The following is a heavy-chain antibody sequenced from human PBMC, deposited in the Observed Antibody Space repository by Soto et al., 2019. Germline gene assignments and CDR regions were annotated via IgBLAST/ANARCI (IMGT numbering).Heavy chain of an antibody. V-gene: IGHV1-2*04. J-gene: IGHJ6*02. CDR2: INPNSGGT. Sequence: EASVKVSCKASGYTFTGYYMHWVQQVPGQGLEWMGWINPNSGGTNYAQKFQGWVTMTRDTSISTAYMELSRLRSDDTAVYYCARGRRPDVDIVATIGPYYYYGMDVWGQGTTVTVSS. D-gene: IGHD5-12*01. CDR1: GYTFTGYY. CDR3: ARGRRPDVDIVATIGPYYYYGMDV.